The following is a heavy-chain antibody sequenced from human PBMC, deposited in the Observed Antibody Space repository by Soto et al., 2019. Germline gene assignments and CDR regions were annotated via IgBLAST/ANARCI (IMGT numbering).Heavy chain of an antibody. J-gene: IGHJ6*02. V-gene: IGHV5-10-1*01. Sequence: PGESLKTSCXGSGYSLTSYWISWVRQLPGQGLEWMGRIDPSDSYTNYSPSFQGHVTISADKSISTAYLQWSSLKASDTAMYYCHFSRFGSQMLEGYYYYGMDVWGQGTTVTVSS. CDR2: IDPSDSYT. CDR1: GYSLTSYW. D-gene: IGHD2-2*01. CDR3: HFSRFGSQMLEGYYYYGMDV.